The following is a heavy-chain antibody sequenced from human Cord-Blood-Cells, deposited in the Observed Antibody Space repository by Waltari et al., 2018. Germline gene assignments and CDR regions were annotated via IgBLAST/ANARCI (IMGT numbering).Heavy chain of an antibody. CDR3: ARWVGNWFDP. Sequence: EVQLVESGGGLVQPGGSLRLSCAASGFTFSSYWLSWVRQAPGKGLEWVAKIKKDGSRKYYVDSVKGRFTISRDNAKNSLYLQMNSLSAEDTAVYYCARWVGNWFDPWGQGTLVTVSS. CDR1: GFTFSSYW. J-gene: IGHJ5*02. CDR2: IKKDGSRK. V-gene: IGHV3-7*01.